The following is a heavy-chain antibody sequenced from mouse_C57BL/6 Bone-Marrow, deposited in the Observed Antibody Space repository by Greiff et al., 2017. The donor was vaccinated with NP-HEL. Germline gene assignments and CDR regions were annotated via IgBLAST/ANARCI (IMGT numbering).Heavy chain of an antibody. CDR3: ARGWYYAMDY. V-gene: IGHV1-81*01. CDR1: GYTFTSYG. Sequence: VQRVESGAELARPGASVKLSCKASGYTFTSYGISWVKQRTGQGLEWIGEIYPRSGNTYYNEKFKGKATLTADKSSSTAYMELRSLTSEDSAVYFCARGWYYAMDYWGQGTSVTVSS. J-gene: IGHJ4*01. CDR2: IYPRSGNT. D-gene: IGHD3-3*01.